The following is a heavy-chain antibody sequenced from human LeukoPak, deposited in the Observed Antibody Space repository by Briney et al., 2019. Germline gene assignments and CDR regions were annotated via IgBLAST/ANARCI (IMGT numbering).Heavy chain of an antibody. CDR3: AKDRSIGTYYPFDS. V-gene: IGHV3-23*01. Sequence: PGGSLTLSCAASGFTFSNYAMTWVCHAPGKGLEWVSAVSGSGAIAYYTVSVKGRFTISRDNSKNTLYLQMSTLTAKDTAVYYCAKDRSIGTYYPFDSWGQGTLVTVSS. CDR1: GFTFSNYA. D-gene: IGHD1-26*01. J-gene: IGHJ4*02. CDR2: VSGSGAIA.